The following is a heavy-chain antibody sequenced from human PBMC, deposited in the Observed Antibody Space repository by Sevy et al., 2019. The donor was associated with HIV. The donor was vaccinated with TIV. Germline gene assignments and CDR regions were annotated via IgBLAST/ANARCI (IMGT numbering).Heavy chain of an antibody. J-gene: IGHJ6*02. D-gene: IGHD2-15*01. V-gene: IGHV3-23*01. CDR1: GFTFSSYA. CDR2: ISGSGGST. CDR3: AKGGYCSGGSCYAHYYGMDV. Sequence: RGYLRLSCAASGFTFSSYAMSWVRQAPGKGLEWVSAISGSGGSTYYADSVKGRFTISRDNSKNTLYLQMNSLRAEDTAVYYCAKGGYCSGGSCYAHYYGMDVWGQGTTVTVSS.